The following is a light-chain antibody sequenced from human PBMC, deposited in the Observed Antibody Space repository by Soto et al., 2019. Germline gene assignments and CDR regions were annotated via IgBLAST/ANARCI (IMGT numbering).Light chain of an antibody. V-gene: IGLV2-23*01. Sequence: QSALTQPASVSGSPGQSITISCTGTSSDVGSYNLVSWYQQHPGKAPKLMIYEGGKRPSGVSNRFSGSKSGNTASLTISGLQAEAEADYYCCSYAGSSTHVVFGGGTKLTVL. CDR2: EGG. CDR3: CSYAGSSTHVV. J-gene: IGLJ2*01. CDR1: SSDVGSYNL.